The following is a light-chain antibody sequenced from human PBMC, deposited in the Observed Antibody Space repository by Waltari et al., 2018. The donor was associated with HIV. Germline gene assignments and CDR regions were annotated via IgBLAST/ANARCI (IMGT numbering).Light chain of an antibody. CDR1: TSDVGTYHY. Sequence: QSALAQPASVSGYPGQSITISCTGTTSDVGTYHYVSWYQQHPGKGPKLVIFDVSHRPSGISDRFSGSRSGNTASLTISGLRAEDEADYFCSSYSTNTNNSPWVFGGGTKVTVL. J-gene: IGLJ3*02. V-gene: IGLV2-14*03. CDR3: SSYSTNTNNSPWV. CDR2: DVS.